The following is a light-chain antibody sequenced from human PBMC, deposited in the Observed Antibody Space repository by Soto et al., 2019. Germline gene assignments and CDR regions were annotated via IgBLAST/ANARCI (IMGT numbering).Light chain of an antibody. CDR2: GAS. CDR3: QQYGETPWT. V-gene: IGKV3-20*01. CDR1: QSVSTK. Sequence: DIVLTQSPATLSVSPGERATPSCRASQSVSTKLAWFQQKPGQAPRLLIYGASSRATAIPDRFSGSGSGTDFTLTISRLEPEDFAVYYCQQYGETPWTFGQGTKVDIK. J-gene: IGKJ1*01.